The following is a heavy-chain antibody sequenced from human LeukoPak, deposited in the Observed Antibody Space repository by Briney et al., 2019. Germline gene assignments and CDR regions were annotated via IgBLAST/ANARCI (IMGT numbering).Heavy chain of an antibody. D-gene: IGHD4-17*01. CDR3: ARPPDYGDYLDY. J-gene: IGHJ4*02. CDR2: INHSGST. Sequence: SETLSLTCAVYGGSFSGYYWSWIRQPPGKGLEWIGEINHSGSTNYNPSLKSRVTISVDTSKNQFSLKLSSVTAADTAVYYCARPPDYGDYLDYWGQGTLATVSS. CDR1: GGSFSGYY. V-gene: IGHV4-34*01.